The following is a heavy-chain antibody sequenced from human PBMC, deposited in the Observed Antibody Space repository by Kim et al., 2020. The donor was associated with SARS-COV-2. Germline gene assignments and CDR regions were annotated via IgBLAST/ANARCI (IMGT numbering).Heavy chain of an antibody. CDR1: GYTFTSYA. V-gene: IGHV7-4-1*02. J-gene: IGHJ6*02. D-gene: IGHD6-19*01. CDR3: ASLVVAGITFDYYYGMDV. CDR2: INTNTGNP. Sequence: ASVKVSCKASGYTFTSYAMNWVRQAPGQGLEWMGWINTNTGNPTYAQGFTGRFVFSLDTSVSTAYLQISSLKAEDTAVYYCASLVVAGITFDYYYGMDVWGQGTTVTVSS.